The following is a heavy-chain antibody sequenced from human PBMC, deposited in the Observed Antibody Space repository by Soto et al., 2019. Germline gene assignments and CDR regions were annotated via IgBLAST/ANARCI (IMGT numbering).Heavy chain of an antibody. CDR3: AASTFLSGVSGYFHLDF. V-gene: IGHV1-69*06. J-gene: IGHJ4*02. Sequence: ASVKVSCKASGDTFNNYAISWVRQAPGQGLQWMEGIIPIYDSPSYAQGSHNRVTITADRSTSTAHLELNGLTSEDTAVYYCAASTFLSGVSGYFHLDFWGQGTLVTVSS. CDR1: GDTFNNYA. CDR2: IIPIYDSP. D-gene: IGHD3-3*01.